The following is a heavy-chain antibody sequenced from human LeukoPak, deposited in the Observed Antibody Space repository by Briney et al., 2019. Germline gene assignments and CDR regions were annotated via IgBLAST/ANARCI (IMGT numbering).Heavy chain of an antibody. V-gene: IGHV1-2*02. Sequence: GASVKVSCKASGYTFTGYYMHWVRQAPGQGLEWMGWINPNSGGTNYAQKFQGRVTMTRDTSISTAYMELSRLRSDDTAVYYCAGGVYYDFWSGYPGGFDYWGQGTLVTVSS. CDR2: INPNSGGT. J-gene: IGHJ4*02. D-gene: IGHD3-3*01. CDR1: GYTFTGYY. CDR3: AGGVYYDFWSGYPGGFDY.